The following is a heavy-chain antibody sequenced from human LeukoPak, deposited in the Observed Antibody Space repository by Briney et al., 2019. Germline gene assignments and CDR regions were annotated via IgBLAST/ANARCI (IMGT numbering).Heavy chain of an antibody. CDR2: VYYSGST. D-gene: IGHD1-7*01. V-gene: IGHV4-39*01. CDR1: GGSISSSSYY. Sequence: SETLSLTCTVSGGSISSSSYYWGWIRQSPGKGLEWIGYVYYSGSTYYNPSLKSRVTISMDTSKNQCSLNLSSVTAADTAVYYCARTLRNWNYVGDWGQGALVTVSS. J-gene: IGHJ4*02. CDR3: ARTLRNWNYVGD.